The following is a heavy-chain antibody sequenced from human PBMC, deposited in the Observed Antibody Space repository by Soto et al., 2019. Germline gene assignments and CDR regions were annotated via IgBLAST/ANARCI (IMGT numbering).Heavy chain of an antibody. V-gene: IGHV4-34*01. J-gene: IGHJ5*02. CDR2: IKHSGST. CDR1: GGSFSDYS. D-gene: IGHD6-19*01. Sequence: QVQLQQWGAGLLKPSETLSLTCAVYGGSFSDYSWSWIRQPPGKGLEWIGEIKHSGSTNYNPSLKSRVTISXXTXKXXFSLKLSSVTAADTAVYYCARGPTGSGWYGYWFDPWGQGTLVTVSS. CDR3: ARGPTGSGWYGYWFDP.